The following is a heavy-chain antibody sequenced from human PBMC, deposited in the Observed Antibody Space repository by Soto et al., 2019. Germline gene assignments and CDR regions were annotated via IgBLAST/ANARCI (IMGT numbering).Heavy chain of an antibody. D-gene: IGHD3-22*01. CDR2: ISVYNGNR. Sequence: QVQLVQSGTEVKKPGASVNISCKASGYTFRSYGISWVRQAPGQGLEWIGWISVYNGNRKYAQRFQDRVTMTTDISTNTAYMQLRSLTSDDTAVYYCARRDHYDGTGYFRHWGQGTLVTVSS. V-gene: IGHV1-18*04. CDR1: GYTFRSYG. J-gene: IGHJ1*01. CDR3: ARRDHYDGTGYFRH.